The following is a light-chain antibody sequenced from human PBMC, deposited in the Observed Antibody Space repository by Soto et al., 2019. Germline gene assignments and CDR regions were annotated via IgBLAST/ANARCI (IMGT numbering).Light chain of an antibody. J-gene: IGKJ4*01. CDR2: DAS. V-gene: IGKV3-20*01. CDR1: QTITYNY. CDR3: QQYGNPPPLT. Sequence: EIVLTQSPGTLSLSPVYIATLSCKASQTITYNYLAWYQQRPGQPPSLLVYDASNRATGIPYRFSGSGYGTDFDLTISRLEPEDYAGDYCQQYGNPPPLTCGGGTKVEIK.